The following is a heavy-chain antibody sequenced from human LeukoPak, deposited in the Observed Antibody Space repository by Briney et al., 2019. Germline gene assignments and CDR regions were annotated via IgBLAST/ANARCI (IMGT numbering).Heavy chain of an antibody. J-gene: IGHJ4*02. CDR3: AKDMNTVTTTFDY. Sequence: GRSLRLSCAASGFTFSTYAMHWVRQAPGKGLEWVAVISYDATKKYYADSVKGRSTISRDNSENTLYLQTNSLRAEDTAVYYCAKDMNTVTTTFDYWGQGTLVTVSS. V-gene: IGHV3-30*18. D-gene: IGHD4-17*01. CDR2: ISYDATKK. CDR1: GFTFSTYA.